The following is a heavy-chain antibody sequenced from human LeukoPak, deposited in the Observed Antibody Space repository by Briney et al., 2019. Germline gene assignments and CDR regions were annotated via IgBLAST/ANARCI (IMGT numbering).Heavy chain of an antibody. CDR2: INHIGIT. Sequence: SETLSLTCAVYGGSLCGYYWSWLRQPPGKGLEWVGEINHIGITNYNPSLKSRVTISVDTSKNQFSLKLSSVTAADTAEYYGARQDLSSRYGYAFDIWGQGTMVTVSS. D-gene: IGHD6-13*01. V-gene: IGHV4-34*01. CDR1: GGSLCGYY. J-gene: IGHJ3*02. CDR3: ARQDLSSRYGYAFDI.